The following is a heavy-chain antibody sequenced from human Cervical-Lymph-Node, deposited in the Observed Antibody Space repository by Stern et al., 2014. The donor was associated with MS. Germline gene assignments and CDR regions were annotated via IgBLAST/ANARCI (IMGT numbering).Heavy chain of an antibody. Sequence: DQLVQSGTELRKPGASVRVSCKASGYAFTNYYINWVRQATGQGLEWVGWINPNTGNAGPAQTFHGQVTITTNNSIYTTTMEPSNLRSEDTAIYYCTTSQGAFWGQGTLITVSS. V-gene: IGHV1-8*01. CDR3: TTSQGAF. J-gene: IGHJ4*02. CDR2: INPNTGNA. D-gene: IGHD3-16*01. CDR1: GYAFTNYY.